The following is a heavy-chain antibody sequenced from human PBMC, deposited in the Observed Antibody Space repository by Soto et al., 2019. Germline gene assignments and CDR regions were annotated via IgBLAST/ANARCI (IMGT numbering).Heavy chain of an antibody. D-gene: IGHD6-6*01. Sequence: LSLTCTVSGGSISSGGYYWSWIRQHPGKGLEWIGYIYYSGSTYYNPSLKSRVTISVDTSKNQFSLKLSSVTAADTAVYYCARDSFEYSSSSGYYYGMDVWGQGTTVTVSS. CDR3: ARDSFEYSSSSGYYYGMDV. CDR2: IYYSGST. J-gene: IGHJ6*02. V-gene: IGHV4-31*03. CDR1: GGSISSGGYY.